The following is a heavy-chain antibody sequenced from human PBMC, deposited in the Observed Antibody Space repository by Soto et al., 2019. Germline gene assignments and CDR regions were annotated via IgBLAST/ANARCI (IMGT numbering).Heavy chain of an antibody. CDR1: GFIFSNYA. D-gene: IGHD6-19*01. V-gene: IGHV3-23*01. Sequence: EVQLLESGGGLIQPGGSLRLSCAASGFIFSNYAMNWVRQAPGKGLEWVSSVSDSGVATHFADSVKGRFSISRDNSKNTQSLQMHSLRAEDTAVYYCARQGETGYTSGWKDDAFDVWGQGTVVTVSA. J-gene: IGHJ3*01. CDR2: VSDSGVAT. CDR3: ARQGETGYTSGWKDDAFDV.